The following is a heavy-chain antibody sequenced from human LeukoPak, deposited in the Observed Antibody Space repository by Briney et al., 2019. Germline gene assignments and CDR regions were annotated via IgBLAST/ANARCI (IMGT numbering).Heavy chain of an antibody. V-gene: IGHV3-30*02. CDR2: IRYDGSNK. CDR1: GLTFSSYG. D-gene: IGHD6-13*01. CDR3: AKDPFLLGYSSSWYAS. J-gene: IGHJ4*02. Sequence: QSGGSLRLSCAASGLTFSSYGMHWVRQAPGKGLEWVAFIRYDGSNKYYADSVKGRFTISRDNSKNTLYLQMNSLRAEDTAVYYCAKDPFLLGYSSSWYASWGQGTLVTVSS.